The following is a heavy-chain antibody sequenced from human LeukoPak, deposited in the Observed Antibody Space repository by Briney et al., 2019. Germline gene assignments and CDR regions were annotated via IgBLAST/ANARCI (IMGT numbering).Heavy chain of an antibody. Sequence: GASVKVSCKASGFTFTGDDIHWVRQAPGQGLEWMGWINPDSGDTNYAQKFQGRFTMTGDTSMSTAYMELSRLRFDDTAVYYCAKGGGYSSGWEVDHWGQGTLVTVPS. V-gene: IGHV1-2*02. CDR2: INPDSGDT. CDR3: AKGGGYSSGWEVDH. J-gene: IGHJ4*02. D-gene: IGHD6-19*01. CDR1: GFTFTGDD.